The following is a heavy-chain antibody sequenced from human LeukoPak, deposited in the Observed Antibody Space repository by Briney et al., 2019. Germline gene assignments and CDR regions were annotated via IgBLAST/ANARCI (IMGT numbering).Heavy chain of an antibody. Sequence: ASVKVSCKASGGTFSSYAISWVRQAPGQGLEWMGGIIPIFGTANYAQKFQGRVTITTDESTSTAYMELSSLRSEDTAAYYCATGYCSSTSCYELLLYYFDYWGQGTLVTVSS. CDR2: IIPIFGTA. V-gene: IGHV1-69*05. J-gene: IGHJ4*02. CDR1: GGTFSSYA. D-gene: IGHD2-2*01. CDR3: ATGYCSSTSCYELLLYYFDY.